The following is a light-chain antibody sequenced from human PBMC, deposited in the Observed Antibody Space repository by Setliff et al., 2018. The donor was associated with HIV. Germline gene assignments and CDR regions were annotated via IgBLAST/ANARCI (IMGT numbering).Light chain of an antibody. CDR3: CSYAGSSTFAYV. CDR1: SSDLGSYNL. V-gene: IGLV2-23*02. Sequence: QSVLTQPASVSGSPGQSITISCAGTSSDLGSYNLVSWYQHHPGKAPKLIIYEVGQRPSGVSNRFSGSKSGNTASLTISGLQAEDEADYYCCSYAGSSTFAYVFGTGTKVTVL. J-gene: IGLJ1*01. CDR2: EVG.